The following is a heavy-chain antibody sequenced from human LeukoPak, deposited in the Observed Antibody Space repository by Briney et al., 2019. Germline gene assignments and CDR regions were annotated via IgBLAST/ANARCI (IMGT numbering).Heavy chain of an antibody. D-gene: IGHD3-10*01. CDR3: ASVVVRGVIIPADY. V-gene: IGHV3-30*04. CDR2: ISYDGSNK. J-gene: IGHJ4*02. CDR1: GFTFSSYA. Sequence: PGRSLRLSCAASGFTFSSYAMHWVRQAPGKGLEWVAVISYDGSNKYYADSVKGRFTISRDNSKNTLYLQINSLRAEDTAVYYCASVVVRGVIIPADYWGQGTLVTVSS.